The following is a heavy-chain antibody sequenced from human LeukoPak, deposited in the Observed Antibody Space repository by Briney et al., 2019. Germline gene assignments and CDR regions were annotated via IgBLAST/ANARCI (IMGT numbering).Heavy chain of an antibody. CDR2: IIPIFGTA. CDR3: ARDVKYCSSTSCYSPYYFDY. Sequence: SVKVSCKASGGTFSSYAISWVRQAPGQGLEWVGGIIPIFGTANYAQRFQGRVTITADESTSTAYMELSSLRSEDTAVYYCARDVKYCSSTSCYSPYYFDYWGQGTLVTVSS. J-gene: IGHJ4*02. V-gene: IGHV1-69*13. CDR1: GGTFSSYA. D-gene: IGHD2-2*01.